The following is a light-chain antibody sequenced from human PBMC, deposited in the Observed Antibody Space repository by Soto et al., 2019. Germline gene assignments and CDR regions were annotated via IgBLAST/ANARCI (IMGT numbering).Light chain of an antibody. J-gene: IGKJ3*01. Sequence: DIQMTRSPSSLAASVGDRVTISCRASQGISNYLAWYQQKPGRVPKLLIYAASTLQSGVSSRFTGSGSGTDFTLTISSLQPEDVATYYCQKYNWPPFTLGPGTKVDLK. CDR2: AAS. V-gene: IGKV1-27*01. CDR1: QGISNY. CDR3: QKYNWPPFT.